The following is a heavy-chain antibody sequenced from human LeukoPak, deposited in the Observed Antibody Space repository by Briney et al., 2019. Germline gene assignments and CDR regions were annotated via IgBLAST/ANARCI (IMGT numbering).Heavy chain of an antibody. V-gene: IGHV1-18*01. CDR3: ARDLGYCSSTSCRIDY. D-gene: IGHD2-2*01. Sequence: ASVKVSCKASGYTFTSYGISWVRQAPGQGLEWMGWISAYNGNINYAQKLQGRVTMTTDTSTSTAYMELRSLRSDDTAVYYCARDLGYCSSTSCRIDYWGRGTLVTVSS. CDR2: ISAYNGNI. CDR1: GYTFTSYG. J-gene: IGHJ4*02.